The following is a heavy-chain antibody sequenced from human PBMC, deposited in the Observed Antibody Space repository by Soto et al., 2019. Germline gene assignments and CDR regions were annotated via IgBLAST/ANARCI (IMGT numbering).Heavy chain of an antibody. D-gene: IGHD2-8*01. CDR3: ASTKEETLSFDY. Sequence: SETLSLTCTVSGDSISITSYYWGWVRQPPGKGLEWIGSIHYSGSTHYNPSLQSRVTISGDASKKQFSLKLRSVTAADTAVYYCASTKEETLSFDYWGQGTLVIVSS. CDR1: GDSISITSYY. CDR2: IHYSGST. V-gene: IGHV4-39*01. J-gene: IGHJ4*02.